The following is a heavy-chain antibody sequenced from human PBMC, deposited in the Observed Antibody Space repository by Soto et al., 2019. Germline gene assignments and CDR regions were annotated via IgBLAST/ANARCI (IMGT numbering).Heavy chain of an antibody. Sequence: GGSLRLSCAASGFSFSIYAIHWVRHAPGKGLEWVAVISYDGSDMYYGDSVKGRFTISRDNSNNTLYLQMNSLRPDDTALYYCAKDPRGIVGAGAWLDSWGQGTLVTVSS. D-gene: IGHD1-26*01. J-gene: IGHJ4*02. CDR3: AKDPRGIVGAGAWLDS. CDR1: GFSFSIYA. CDR2: ISYDGSDM. V-gene: IGHV3-30*18.